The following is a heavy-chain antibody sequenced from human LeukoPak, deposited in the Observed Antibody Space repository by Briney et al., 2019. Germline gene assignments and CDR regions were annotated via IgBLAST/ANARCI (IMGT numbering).Heavy chain of an antibody. CDR1: GFAFSDYY. CDR3: ARRGTTVYYYYMDV. CDR2: ISSSGSTI. V-gene: IGHV3-11*04. D-gene: IGHD4-17*01. J-gene: IGHJ6*03. Sequence: GGSLRLSCAASGFAFSDYYMSWIRQAPGKGLEWVSYISSSGSTIYYADSVKGRFTISRDNAKNSLYLQMNSLRVEDTAVYYCARRGTTVYYYYMDVWGKGTTVTVSS.